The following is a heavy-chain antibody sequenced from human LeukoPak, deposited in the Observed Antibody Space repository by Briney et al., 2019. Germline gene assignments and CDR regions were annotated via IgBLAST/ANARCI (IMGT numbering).Heavy chain of an antibody. CDR1: GYSFTSNW. CDR3: ARVTGYCTTTRCHTYYYYGMDV. D-gene: IGHD2-2*02. V-gene: IGHV5-51*01. J-gene: IGHJ6*02. Sequence: GESLKISCKGSGYSFTSNWIGWVRQVPGKGLEWMGIIYPGDSETTYSPSLQGQVTISADKSISTAYMQWSSLKASGTAIYYCARVTGYCTTTRCHTYYYYGMDVWGQGTTVTVSS. CDR2: IYPGDSET.